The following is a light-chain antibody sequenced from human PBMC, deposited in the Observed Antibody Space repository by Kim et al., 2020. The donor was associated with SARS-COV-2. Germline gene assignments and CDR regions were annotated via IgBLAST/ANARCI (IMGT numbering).Light chain of an antibody. CDR3: NSRDSSGNRLV. CDR1: SLRSYY. J-gene: IGLJ3*02. V-gene: IGLV3-19*01. Sequence: SSELTQDPAVSVDLGQTVRITCQGDSLRSYYASWYQQKPGQAPVLVIYGKNNRPSGIPDRFSGSSSGNTASLTITGAQAEDEADYYCNSRDSSGNRLVFGGGTQLTVL. CDR2: GKN.